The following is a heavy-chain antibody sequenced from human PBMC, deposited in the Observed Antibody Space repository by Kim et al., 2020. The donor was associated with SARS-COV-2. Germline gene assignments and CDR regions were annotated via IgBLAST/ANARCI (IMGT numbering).Heavy chain of an antibody. V-gene: IGHV5-51*01. CDR2: IYPADSDI. J-gene: IGHJ6*02. Sequence: GESLKISCEGSGYNFTNYWIGWVRRMPGKGLEWIGIIYPADSDIRYSPSFQGQVTISVDKSITTAYLQWRSLKASDTAMYYCARLWRGSKYSSSGGLDVWGQGTTVSVSS. CDR3: ARLWRGSKYSSSGGLDV. CDR1: GYNFTNYW. D-gene: IGHD6-6*01.